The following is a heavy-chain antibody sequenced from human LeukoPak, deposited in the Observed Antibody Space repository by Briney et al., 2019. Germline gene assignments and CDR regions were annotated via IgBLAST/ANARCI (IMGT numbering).Heavy chain of an antibody. CDR3: ARVIYSGWEGELSD. J-gene: IGHJ4*02. CDR2: INSDGSTT. V-gene: IGHV3-74*01. Sequence: GGSLRLSCAASGFTFSGYWMHWVRQAPAKGLVWVSRINSDGSTTSYADSVMGRFTISRDNAKNTLYLQMNSLRAEDTAVYYCARVIYSGWEGELSDWGQGTLVTVSS. CDR1: GFTFSGYW. D-gene: IGHD6-19*01.